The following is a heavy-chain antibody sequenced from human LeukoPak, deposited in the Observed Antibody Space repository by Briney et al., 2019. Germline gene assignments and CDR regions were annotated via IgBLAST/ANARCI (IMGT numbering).Heavy chain of an antibody. J-gene: IGHJ4*02. V-gene: IGHV3-30*18. Sequence: GGSLRLSCAASGFTFSSYGMHWVRQAPGKGLEWVAVISYDGSNKYYADSVKGRFTISRDNSKNTLYLQMNSLRAEDTAVYYCAKGLVYSSGWYFDYWGQRTLVTVSS. D-gene: IGHD6-19*01. CDR3: AKGLVYSSGWYFDY. CDR1: GFTFSSYG. CDR2: ISYDGSNK.